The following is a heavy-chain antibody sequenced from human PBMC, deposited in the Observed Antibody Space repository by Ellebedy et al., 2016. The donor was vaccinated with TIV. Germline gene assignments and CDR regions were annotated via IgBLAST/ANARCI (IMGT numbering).Heavy chain of an antibody. Sequence: AASVKVSCKASGYTFTGYYMHWVRQAPGQGLEWMGWINPNSGGTNYAQKFQGWVTMTRDTSASTAYMELSSLTSEDTAVYYCARVMEMATTTYGMDVWGQGTTVTVSS. CDR3: ARVMEMATTTYGMDV. CDR1: GYTFTGYY. D-gene: IGHD5-24*01. CDR2: INPNSGGT. V-gene: IGHV1-2*04. J-gene: IGHJ6*02.